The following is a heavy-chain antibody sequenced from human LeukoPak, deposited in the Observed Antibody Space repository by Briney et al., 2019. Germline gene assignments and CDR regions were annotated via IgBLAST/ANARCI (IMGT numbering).Heavy chain of an antibody. J-gene: IGHJ4*02. CDR2: IYHSGST. Sequence: PSETLSLTCTVSGDSINSYYWSWIRQPPGKGLEWIGYIYHSGSTNYNPSLRSRLNISIDTSKNHFSLKATSVTAADTAVYYCARGSRDGYNYPNHYDSDYWGQGTLVTVSS. V-gene: IGHV4-59*01. D-gene: IGHD5-24*01. CDR1: GDSINSYY. CDR3: ARGSRDGYNYPNHYDSDY.